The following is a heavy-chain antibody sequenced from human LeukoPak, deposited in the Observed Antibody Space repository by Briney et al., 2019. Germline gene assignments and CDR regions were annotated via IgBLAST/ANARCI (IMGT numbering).Heavy chain of an antibody. CDR3: AKRRVSPTIFGGPLEY. V-gene: IGHV3-23*01. CDR2: ISGSGGST. D-gene: IGHD3-3*01. CDR1: GFTFSSYA. Sequence: GGSLRLSCAASGFTFSSYAMSWVRQAPGKGLEWVSAISGSGGSTYYADSVKGRFTISRDNSKNTLYLQMNSLRAEDTAVYYCAKRRVSPTIFGGPLEYWGQGTLVTVSS. J-gene: IGHJ4*02.